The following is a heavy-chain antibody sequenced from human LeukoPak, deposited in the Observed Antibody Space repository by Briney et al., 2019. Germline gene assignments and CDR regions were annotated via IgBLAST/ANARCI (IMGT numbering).Heavy chain of an antibody. CDR1: GGSINDFY. CDR3: ARVGHVKADYDCYHYMDV. CDR2: IYTIGTI. J-gene: IGHJ6*03. V-gene: IGHV4-4*07. Sequence: SETLSLTCTVSGGSINDFYWSWIRQPAGKGLEWIGRIYTIGTINYNPSLRGRVTMSVDTSKNQFSLKLTSVTAADTAVYFCARVGHVKADYDCYHYMDVWGKGTTVTVSS.